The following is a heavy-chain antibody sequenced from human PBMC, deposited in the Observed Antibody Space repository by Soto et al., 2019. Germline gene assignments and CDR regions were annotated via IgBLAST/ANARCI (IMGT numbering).Heavy chain of an antibody. V-gene: IGHV4-4*07. D-gene: IGHD3-22*01. Sequence: QVQLQESGPGLVRPSETLSLTCSVSGSSFTGDYWSWIRQPTGKGLEWIGRVFGNGAGTPIYNSSLKNRVTMSVDSSIKQFSLRLTSVTAADTALYYCARDLPPYDRSRQAAGAFEDWGQGILVAVSS. CDR3: ARDLPPYDRSRQAAGAFED. J-gene: IGHJ4*02. CDR1: GSSFTGDY. CDR2: VFGNGAGTP.